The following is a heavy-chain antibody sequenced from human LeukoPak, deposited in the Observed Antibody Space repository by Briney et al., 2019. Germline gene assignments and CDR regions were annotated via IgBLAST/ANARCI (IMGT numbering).Heavy chain of an antibody. CDR3: ARDQVVNNYFDY. CDR2: ISYDGSNK. CDR1: GFTFSSYA. Sequence: GRSLRLSCAASGFTFSSYAMHWVRQAPGKGLEWVAVISYDGSNKYYVDSVKGRFTISRDNSKNTLYLQMSSLRAEDTAVYYCARDQVVNNYFDYWGQGTLVTVSS. D-gene: IGHD4-23*01. V-gene: IGHV3-30-3*01. J-gene: IGHJ4*02.